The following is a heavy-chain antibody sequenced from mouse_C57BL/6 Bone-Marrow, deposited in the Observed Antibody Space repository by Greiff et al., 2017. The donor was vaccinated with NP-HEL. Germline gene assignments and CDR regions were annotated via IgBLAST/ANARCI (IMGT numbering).Heavy chain of an antibody. J-gene: IGHJ1*03. CDR3: ARGPNWYWYFDV. Sequence: QVQLQQSGAELARPGASVKLSCKASGYTFTSYGISWVKQRTGQGLEWIGEIYPRSGNTYYNEKFKGKATLTADKSSSTAYMELRSLTSEDSAVYFCARGPNWYWYFDVWGTGTTVTVSS. CDR2: IYPRSGNT. D-gene: IGHD4-1*01. CDR1: GYTFTSYG. V-gene: IGHV1-81*01.